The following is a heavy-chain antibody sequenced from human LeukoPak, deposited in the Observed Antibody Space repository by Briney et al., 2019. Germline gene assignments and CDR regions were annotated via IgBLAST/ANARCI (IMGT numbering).Heavy chain of an antibody. Sequence: GGSLRLSCAASGFTFSSYSMTWVRQAPGKGLEWVSSISSSSSYIYYADSVKGRFTISRDNSKNTLYLQMNSLRAEDTAVYYCARVEGCSSTSCYYYYYGMDVWGQGTTVTVSS. CDR3: ARVEGCSSTSCYYYYYGMDV. V-gene: IGHV3-21*01. D-gene: IGHD2-2*01. CDR2: ISSSSSYI. J-gene: IGHJ6*02. CDR1: GFTFSSYS.